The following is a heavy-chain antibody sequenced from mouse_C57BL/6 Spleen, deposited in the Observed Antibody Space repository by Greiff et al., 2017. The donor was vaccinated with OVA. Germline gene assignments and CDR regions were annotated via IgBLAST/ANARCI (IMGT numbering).Heavy chain of an antibody. CDR1: GYTFTSYW. CDR2: IDPSDSYT. Sequence: QVQLKQPGAELVRPGTSVKLSCKASGYTFTSYWMHWVKQRPGQGLEWIGVIDPSDSYTNYNQKFKGKATLTVDTSSSTAYMQLSSLTSEDSAVYYCARRGVYGSSYYFDYWGQGTTLTVSS. J-gene: IGHJ2*01. CDR3: ARRGVYGSSYYFDY. D-gene: IGHD1-1*01. V-gene: IGHV1-59*01.